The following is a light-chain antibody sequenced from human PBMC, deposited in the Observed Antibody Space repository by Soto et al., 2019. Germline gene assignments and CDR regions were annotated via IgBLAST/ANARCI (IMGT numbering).Light chain of an antibody. V-gene: IGKV3-20*01. CDR3: QQYGGSPRT. CDR2: GAS. CDR1: QSISSNF. J-gene: IGKJ1*01. Sequence: EILLTQSPCTLSLSARESATLSCRASQSISSNFLAWYQQIRGQAPRLLIHGASNRATGIPDRFSGSGSGTDFTLTITRLEPEDFAVYYCQQYGGSPRTFGQGTKVDI.